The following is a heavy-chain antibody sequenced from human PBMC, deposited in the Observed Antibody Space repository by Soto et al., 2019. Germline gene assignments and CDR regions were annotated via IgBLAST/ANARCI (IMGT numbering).Heavy chain of an antibody. Sequence: SETLSLTCTVSGGSISSYYWSWIRQPPGKGLEWIGYIYYSGSTNYNPSLKSRVTISVDTSKNQFSLKLSSVTAADTAVYYCARDGGAYYYYGMDVWGQGTTVTVSS. CDR2: IYYSGST. J-gene: IGHJ6*02. V-gene: IGHV4-59*01. CDR1: GGSISSYY. D-gene: IGHD3-3*01. CDR3: ARDGGAYYYYGMDV.